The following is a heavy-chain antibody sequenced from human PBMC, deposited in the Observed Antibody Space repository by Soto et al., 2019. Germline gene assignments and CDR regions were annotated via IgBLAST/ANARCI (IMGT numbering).Heavy chain of an antibody. J-gene: IGHJ5*02. D-gene: IGHD6-19*01. V-gene: IGHV1-58*01. Sequence: SVKVSCKASGFTFSSSAVQWVRQARGQRLEWIGWIVLGNGNTNYAQKFQERVTITRDMSTSTAYMEVRSLTSEDTAVYYCATRIGNIGWYWLDTWGQGTLVTVS. CDR3: ATRIGNIGWYWLDT. CDR1: GFTFSSSA. CDR2: IVLGNGNT.